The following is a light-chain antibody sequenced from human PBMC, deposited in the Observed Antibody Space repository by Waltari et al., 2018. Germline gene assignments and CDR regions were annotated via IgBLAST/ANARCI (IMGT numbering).Light chain of an antibody. CDR3: AAWDDNLSGLV. CDR1: SSNIGSNY. V-gene: IGLV1-47*01. CDR2: KNN. J-gene: IGLJ3*02. Sequence: QSVLTQPPPASGTPGQKVTISCNGSSSNIGSNYVYWYQQFPGTAPKLLIYKNNQRPSGVPDRFSDSKSGTAASLAINGLRSEEEADYYCAAWDDNLSGLVLGGGTKVTVL.